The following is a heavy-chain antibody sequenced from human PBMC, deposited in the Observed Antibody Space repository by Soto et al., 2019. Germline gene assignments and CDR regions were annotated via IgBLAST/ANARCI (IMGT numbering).Heavy chain of an antibody. CDR1: GFTISDSS. J-gene: IGHJ4*02. V-gene: IGHV3-73*01. Sequence: EVQLVESGGALVQPGGSLKLSCAASGFTISDSSLHWVRQASGKGLEWVGRIKSKPNNYGTAYAASVRGRFSISTDGSKNTVYLQMNGLKTEDTAVYYCTTRRDTVMVLADDSWGRGTLVTVSS. CDR2: IKSKPNNYGT. D-gene: IGHD2-15*01. CDR3: TTRRDTVMVLADDS.